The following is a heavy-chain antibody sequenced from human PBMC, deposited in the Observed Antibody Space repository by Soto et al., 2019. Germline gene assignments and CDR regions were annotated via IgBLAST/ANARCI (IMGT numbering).Heavy chain of an antibody. CDR3: AREGLQLVGYYYYGMDV. V-gene: IGHV1-18*04. CDR1: GYTFTSYG. Sequence: GASVKVSCKASGYTFTSYGISWVRQAPGQGLEWMGWISAYNGNTNYAQKLQGRVTMTTDTSTSTAYMELRSLRSDDTAVYYCAREGLQLVGYYYYGMDVWGQGTTVTVSS. J-gene: IGHJ6*02. CDR2: ISAYNGNT. D-gene: IGHD6-6*01.